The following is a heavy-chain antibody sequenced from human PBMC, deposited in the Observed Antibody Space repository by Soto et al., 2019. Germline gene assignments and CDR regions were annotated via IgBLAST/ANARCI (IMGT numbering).Heavy chain of an antibody. V-gene: IGHV3-21*01. CDR2: ISSSSSYI. CDR3: ARVVVAATSATNFDY. Sequence: EVQLVESGGGLVKPGGSLRLSCAASGFTFSSYSMNWVRQAPGKGLEWVSSISSSSSYIYYADSVKGRFTISRDNAKNSLYLQMNSLRAEDTAVYYCARVVVAATSATNFDYWGQGTLVTVSS. J-gene: IGHJ4*02. D-gene: IGHD2-15*01. CDR1: GFTFSSYS.